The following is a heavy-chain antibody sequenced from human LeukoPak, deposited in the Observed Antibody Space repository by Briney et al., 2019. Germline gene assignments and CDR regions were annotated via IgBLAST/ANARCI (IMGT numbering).Heavy chain of an antibody. V-gene: IGHV3-53*01. CDR2: LYSGGST. CDR3: TYFTFGGVNLLDY. Sequence: GGSLRLSCAASGFTFSSYGMNWVRQAPGKGLEWVSVLYSGGSTYYADSVKGRFTISRDNSKNTLYLQMNSLRAEDTAVYYCTYFTFGGVNLLDYWGQGTLVTVSS. CDR1: GFTFSSYG. D-gene: IGHD3-16*01. J-gene: IGHJ4*02.